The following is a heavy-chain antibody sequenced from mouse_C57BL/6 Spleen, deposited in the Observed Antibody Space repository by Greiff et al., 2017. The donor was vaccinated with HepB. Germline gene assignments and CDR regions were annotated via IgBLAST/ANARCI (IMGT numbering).Heavy chain of an antibody. J-gene: IGHJ4*01. D-gene: IGHD1-1*01. Sequence: QVQLQQSGPELVKPGASVKISCKASGYAFSSSWMNWVKQRPGKGLEWIGRIYPGDGDTNYNGKFKGKATLTADKSSSTAYMQLSSLTSEDSAVYFCARWVDYAMDYWGQGTSVTVSS. CDR3: ARWVDYAMDY. CDR2: IYPGDGDT. V-gene: IGHV1-82*01. CDR1: GYAFSSSW.